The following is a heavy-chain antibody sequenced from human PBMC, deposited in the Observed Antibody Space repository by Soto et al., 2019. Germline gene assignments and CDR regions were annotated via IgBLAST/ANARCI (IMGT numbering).Heavy chain of an antibody. CDR3: AKIRLLTTVDY. CDR1: GFTFSSYW. V-gene: IGHV3-7*03. J-gene: IGHJ4*02. CDR2: IKQDGSEK. Sequence: GGSLRFSCAASGFTFSSYWMSWFRQAPGKGLEWVANIKQDGSEKYSVDSVKGRFTISRDNAKNSLYLQMNSLRAEDTAIYYCAKIRLLTTVDYWGQGTLVTVSS. D-gene: IGHD4-17*01.